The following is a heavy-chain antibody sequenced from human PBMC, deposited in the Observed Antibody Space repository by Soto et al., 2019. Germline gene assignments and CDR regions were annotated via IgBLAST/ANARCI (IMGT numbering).Heavy chain of an antibody. Sequence: GGSLRLSCTASGFTFGDYAMSWFRQAPGKGLEWVGFIRSKAYGGTTEYAASVKGRFTISRDDSKSIAYLQMNSLKTEDTAVYYCTREYQSNYYDSSGRDYWGQGTLVTVSS. CDR2: IRSKAYGGTT. J-gene: IGHJ4*02. CDR3: TREYQSNYYDSSGRDY. V-gene: IGHV3-49*03. CDR1: GFTFGDYA. D-gene: IGHD3-22*01.